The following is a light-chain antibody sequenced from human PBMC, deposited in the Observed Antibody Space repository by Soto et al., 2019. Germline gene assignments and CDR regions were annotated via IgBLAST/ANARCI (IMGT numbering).Light chain of an antibody. J-gene: IGKJ2*01. V-gene: IGKV2-28*01. CDR2: LGS. Sequence: DIVVTQSPLFLPVTPGEPASISCRSSQSLLHRNGYNYLDWYLQKPGQSPQLLMYLGSNRASGVADRFSGSGSGTVFTLKISRVETEDVGVYYCMQALQTPNTFGQGTKLEIK. CDR1: QSLLHRNGYNY. CDR3: MQALQTPNT.